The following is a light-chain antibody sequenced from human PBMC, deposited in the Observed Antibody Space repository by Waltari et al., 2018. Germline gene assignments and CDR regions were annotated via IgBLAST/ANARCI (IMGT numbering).Light chain of an antibody. CDR3: MQGTHWPYT. CDR2: KVS. V-gene: IGKV2-30*01. J-gene: IGKJ2*01. Sequence: DAVLTQSPLSLTVTLGQPASISCRASQSLVFSDGNTYLNWFHQRPGQPPRRLIYKVSNRDSGVPDSFSGSVSGPDLTLKISRVEAEDVGGVYYCMQGTHWPYTFGQGTKLDIK. CDR1: QSLVFSDGNTY.